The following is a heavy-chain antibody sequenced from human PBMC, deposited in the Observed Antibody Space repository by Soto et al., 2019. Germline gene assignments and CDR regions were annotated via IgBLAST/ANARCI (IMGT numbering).Heavy chain of an antibody. CDR2: ISAYNGNT. D-gene: IGHD6-13*01. J-gene: IGHJ6*02. CDR1: GYTFTSYG. CDR3: ARDRAAIAAAGRAGYYGMDV. V-gene: IGHV1-18*01. Sequence: AASVKGSCKACGYTFTSYGISWVRQAPGQGLELMGWISAYNGNTNYAQKLQGRVTMTTDTSTSTAYMELRSLRSDDTAVYYCARDRAAIAAAGRAGYYGMDVWGQGTTVTVSS.